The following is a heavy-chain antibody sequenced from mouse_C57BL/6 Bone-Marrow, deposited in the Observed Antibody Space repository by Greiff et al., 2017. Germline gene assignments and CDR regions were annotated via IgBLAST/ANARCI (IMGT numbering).Heavy chain of an antibody. D-gene: IGHD2-3*01. V-gene: IGHV14-1*01. J-gene: IGHJ1*03. CDR2: IDPEDGDP. CDR3: TTGRDGYFPYWYFDV. Sequence: VQLQQSGAELVRPGASVKLSCTASGFNIKDYYMHWVKQRPEQGLEWIGRIDPEDGDPEYAPKFQGKATMTADTSSNTAYMQLSSLTSEDTAVYYCTTGRDGYFPYWYFDVWGTGTTVTVSS. CDR1: GFNIKDYY.